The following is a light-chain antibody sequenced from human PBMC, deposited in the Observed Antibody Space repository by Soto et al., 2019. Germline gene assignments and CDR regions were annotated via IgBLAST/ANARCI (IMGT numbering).Light chain of an antibody. Sequence: QAVVTQPPSASGTPGQWVPISCSGSNSNIGSNTVNWYQQLPGAAPQLLIYSNSQRPSGVPDRFSGSKSGTSASLAISGLQSEDEADYYCATWDDSLNGWVFGGGTKLTVL. V-gene: IGLV1-44*01. CDR3: ATWDDSLNGWV. CDR1: NSNIGSNT. CDR2: SNS. J-gene: IGLJ3*02.